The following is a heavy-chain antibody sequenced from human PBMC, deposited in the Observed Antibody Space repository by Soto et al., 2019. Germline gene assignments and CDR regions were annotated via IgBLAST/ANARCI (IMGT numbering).Heavy chain of an antibody. Sequence: QVQLQESGPGLVKPSQTLSLTCTVSGGSISSGGYYWSWIRQHPGKGLEWIGYIYYSGSTYYNPSLKSRVTISVDTSKNQFSLKLSSVTAADTAVYYCARLELGYDSSGYDNWFDPWGQGTLVTVSS. CDR2: IYYSGST. V-gene: IGHV4-31*03. J-gene: IGHJ5*02. D-gene: IGHD3-22*01. CDR3: ARLELGYDSSGYDNWFDP. CDR1: GGSISSGGYY.